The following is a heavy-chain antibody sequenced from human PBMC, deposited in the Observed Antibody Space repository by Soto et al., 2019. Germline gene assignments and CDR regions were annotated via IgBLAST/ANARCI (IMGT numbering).Heavy chain of an antibody. J-gene: IGHJ5*02. V-gene: IGHV3-11*01. CDR3: ARDYAHRITMVRPVLNWFDP. Sequence: PGGSLRLFCAASGFTFSDYYMSWIRQAPGKGLEWVSYISSSGSTIYYADSVKGRFTISRDNAKNSLYLQMNSLRAEDTAVYYCARDYAHRITMVRPVLNWFDPWGQGTLVTVSS. CDR1: GFTFSDYY. D-gene: IGHD3-10*01. CDR2: ISSSGSTI.